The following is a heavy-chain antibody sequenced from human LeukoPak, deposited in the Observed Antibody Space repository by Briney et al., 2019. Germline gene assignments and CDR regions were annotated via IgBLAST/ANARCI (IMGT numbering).Heavy chain of an antibody. D-gene: IGHD2-15*01. J-gene: IGHJ5*02. Sequence: GESLKISCKGSEYSFTNYWISWVRQMPGTGLEWMGRIDPSDSYTNYSPSFQGHVTISADKSIYTAYLQWSSLKASDTAMYYCARHDALYCSGGSCHNWFDPWGQGTLVTVSS. CDR2: IDPSDSYT. CDR1: EYSFTNYW. V-gene: IGHV5-10-1*01. CDR3: ARHDALYCSGGSCHNWFDP.